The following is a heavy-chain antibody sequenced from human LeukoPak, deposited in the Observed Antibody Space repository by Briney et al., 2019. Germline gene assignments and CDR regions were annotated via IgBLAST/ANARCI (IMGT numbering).Heavy chain of an antibody. Sequence: GESLKISCQGSGYSFTSYWIGWVRQMPGKGLEWMGIIYPGDSDTRYSPSFQGQVTISADKSISTAYLQWSSLKASDTAMYYCARGYYGSGSYPWFDPWGQGTLVTVSS. D-gene: IGHD3-10*01. V-gene: IGHV5-51*01. CDR3: ARGYYGSGSYPWFDP. CDR2: IYPGDSDT. CDR1: GYSFTSYW. J-gene: IGHJ5*02.